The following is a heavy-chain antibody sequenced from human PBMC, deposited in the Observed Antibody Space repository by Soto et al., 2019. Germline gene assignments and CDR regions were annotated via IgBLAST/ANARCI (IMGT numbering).Heavy chain of an antibody. V-gene: IGHV4-31*03. Sequence: QVQLQESGPGLVKPSQTLSLTCSVSGGAINNRDYYWSWIRQHPGKGLEWIGNIFYSGSTDYNPSLKGRLTISIDTSKNEFSLKLTSVTAADTAVYYCARDRPALESFGSGMDVWGQGTTVTVSS. CDR3: ARDRPALESFGSGMDV. D-gene: IGHD3-16*01. J-gene: IGHJ6*02. CDR1: GGAINNRDYY. CDR2: IFYSGST.